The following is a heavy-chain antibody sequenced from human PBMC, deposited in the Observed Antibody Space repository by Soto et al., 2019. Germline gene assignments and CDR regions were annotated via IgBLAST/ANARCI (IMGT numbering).Heavy chain of an antibody. CDR3: ARGFPRYYDIPEGSGPSYFDP. D-gene: IGHD3-9*01. J-gene: IGHJ4*02. CDR1: GGTFSSYA. V-gene: IGHV1-69*13. CDR2: IIPIFGTA. Sequence: ASVKVSCKASGGTFSSYAISWVRQAPGQGLEWMGGIIPIFGTANYAQKFQGRVAITADESTSTAYMELSSLRSEDTAVYYCARGFPRYYDIPEGSGPSYFDPWGQGTPVTVSS.